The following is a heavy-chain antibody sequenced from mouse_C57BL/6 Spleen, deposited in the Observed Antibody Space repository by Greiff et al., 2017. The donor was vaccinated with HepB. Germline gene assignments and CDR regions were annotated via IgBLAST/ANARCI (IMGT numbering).Heavy chain of an antibody. D-gene: IGHD2-4*01. Sequence: QVQLQQSGAELVRPGTSVKMSCKASGYTFTNYWIGWAKQRPGHGLEWIGDIYPGGGYTNYNEKFKGKATLTADKSSSTAYMQFSSLTSEDSAIYCCARGGYDYDPYYLDYWGQGTTLTVSS. CDR1: GYTFTNYW. CDR2: IYPGGGYT. CDR3: ARGGYDYDPYYLDY. V-gene: IGHV1-63*01. J-gene: IGHJ2*01.